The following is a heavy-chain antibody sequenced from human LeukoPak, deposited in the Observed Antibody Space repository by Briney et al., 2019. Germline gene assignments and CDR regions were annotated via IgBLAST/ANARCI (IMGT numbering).Heavy chain of an antibody. D-gene: IGHD3-3*01. V-gene: IGHV6-1*01. CDR2: TYYRSKWYN. CDR3: ARRSDYYYYGMDV. CDR1: GDSVSSNSAA. J-gene: IGHJ6*02. Sequence: SQTLSLTCAISGDSVSSNSAAWNWIRQSPSRGLEWLGRTYYRSKWYNDSAVSVKSRITINPDTSKNQFSLKLSSVTAADTAVYYCARRSDYYYYGMDVWGQGTTVTVSS.